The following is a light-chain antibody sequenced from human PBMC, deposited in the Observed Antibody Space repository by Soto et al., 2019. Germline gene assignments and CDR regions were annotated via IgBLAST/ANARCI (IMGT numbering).Light chain of an antibody. J-gene: IGLJ1*01. CDR2: EVN. CDR1: SSDVGAYDY. V-gene: IGLV2-8*01. Sequence: QSALTQPPSASGSPGQSVTISCTGTSSDVGAYDYVCWYQQHPGKAPKLMIYEVNKRPSGVPDRFSGSKSGNTASLTVSGLQAGDEADYYCSSYTASSTLLFGTGTKLTVL. CDR3: SSYTASSTLL.